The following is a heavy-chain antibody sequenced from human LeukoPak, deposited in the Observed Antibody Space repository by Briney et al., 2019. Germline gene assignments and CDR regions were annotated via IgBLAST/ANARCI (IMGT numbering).Heavy chain of an antibody. CDR2: INSDGSST. CDR3: AREDGSSWYLDS. Sequence: GGSLRLSCAASGFTFSSYWMHWVRQAPGKGLVWVSRINSDGSSTSYADSVKGRFTISRDNAKNTLYLQMNSPRAEDTAVYYCAREDGSSWYLDSWGQGTLVTVSS. CDR1: GFTFSSYW. V-gene: IGHV3-74*01. J-gene: IGHJ4*02. D-gene: IGHD6-13*01.